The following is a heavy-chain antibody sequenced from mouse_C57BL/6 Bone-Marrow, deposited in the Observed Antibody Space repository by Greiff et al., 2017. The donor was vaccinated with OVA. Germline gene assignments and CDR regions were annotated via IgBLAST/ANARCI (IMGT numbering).Heavy chain of an antibody. J-gene: IGHJ4*01. CDR2: ISDGGSYT. CDR3: ARDSHYYGSSVYAMDY. D-gene: IGHD1-1*01. Sequence: DVKLVESGGGLVKPGGSLKLSCAASGFTFSSYAMSWVRQTPEKRLEWVATISDGGSYTYYPDNVKGRFTISRDNAKNNLYLQMSHLKSEDTAMYYGARDSHYYGSSVYAMDYWGQGTSVTVSS. CDR1: GFTFSSYA. V-gene: IGHV5-4*01.